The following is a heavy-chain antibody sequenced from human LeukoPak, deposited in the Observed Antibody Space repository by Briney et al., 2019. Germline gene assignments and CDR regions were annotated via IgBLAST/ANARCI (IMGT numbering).Heavy chain of an antibody. Sequence: GRSLRLSCAASGFTFSSYAMHWVRQAPGKGLEWVAVISYDGSNKYYADSVKGRFTISRDNSKNTLYLQMNSLRAEDTAVYYCYIPYYDTSAYKGYWGQGTLVTVSS. D-gene: IGHD3-22*01. V-gene: IGHV3-30-3*01. CDR1: GFTFSSYA. CDR2: ISYDGSNK. J-gene: IGHJ4*02. CDR3: YIPYYDTSAYKGY.